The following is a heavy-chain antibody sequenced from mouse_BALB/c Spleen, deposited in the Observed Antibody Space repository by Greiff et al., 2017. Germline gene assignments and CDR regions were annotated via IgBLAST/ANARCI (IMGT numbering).Heavy chain of an antibody. V-gene: IGHV1-9*01. CDR3: ARVTTATRFAY. Sequence: VQLQQSGAELMKPGASVKISCKATGYTFSSYWIEWVKQRPGHGLEWIGEILPGSGSTNYNEKFKGKATFTADTSSNTAYMQLSSLTSEDSAVYYCARVTTATRFAYWGQGTLVTVSA. CDR1: GYTFSSYW. CDR2: ILPGSGST. D-gene: IGHD1-2*01. J-gene: IGHJ3*01.